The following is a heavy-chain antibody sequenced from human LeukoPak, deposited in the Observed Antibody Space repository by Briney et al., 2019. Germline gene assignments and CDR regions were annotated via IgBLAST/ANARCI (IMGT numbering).Heavy chain of an antibody. CDR2: ISGSGGST. CDR1: GFTFSTYA. Sequence: PGGSLRLSCAASGFTFSTYAMSWVRHAPGKGLEWVSVISGSGGSTYYADSVKGRFTVSRDNSKKLLYLEMNSLRAEDTAVYYCARAYSVRYGLGYYYMDVWGKGTTVTISS. V-gene: IGHV3-23*01. J-gene: IGHJ6*03. D-gene: IGHD5/OR15-5a*01. CDR3: ARAYSVRYGLGYYYMDV.